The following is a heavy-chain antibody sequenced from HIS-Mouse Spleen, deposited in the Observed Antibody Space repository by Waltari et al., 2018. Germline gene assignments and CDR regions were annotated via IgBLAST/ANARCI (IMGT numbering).Heavy chain of an antibody. D-gene: IGHD6-13*01. V-gene: IGHV4-39*07. Sequence: QLQLQESGPGLVKPSETLSLTCTVSGGSISSSSYYWGWIRQPPGKGLEWIGKIYYSGSTYYHPSLRSRVTISVDTSKNQFSLKRSSVTAADTAVYYCAREIPYSSSWYDWYFDLWGRGTLVTVSS. CDR3: AREIPYSSSWYDWYFDL. J-gene: IGHJ2*01. CDR2: IYYSGST. CDR1: GGSISSSSYY.